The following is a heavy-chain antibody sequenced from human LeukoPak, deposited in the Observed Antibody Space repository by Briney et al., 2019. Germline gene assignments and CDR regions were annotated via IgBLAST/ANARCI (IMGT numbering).Heavy chain of an antibody. V-gene: IGHV3-23*01. Sequence: GGSLRLSCAVSGFTFGSAAMSWVRQAPGKGPEWVSTFSRSGPDTYYADSVKGRFTIFRDNSNHTLYLQMTSLSAEDTAVYYCAKGALGSWYYFDYWGQGTLVTVSS. CDR2: FSRSGPDT. CDR3: AKGALGSWYYFDY. D-gene: IGHD6-13*01. J-gene: IGHJ4*02. CDR1: GFTFGSAA.